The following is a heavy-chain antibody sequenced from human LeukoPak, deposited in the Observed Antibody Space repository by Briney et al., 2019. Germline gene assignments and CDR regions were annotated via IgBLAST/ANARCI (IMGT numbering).Heavy chain of an antibody. CDR3: ARLAGGDYSGYDDLDY. CDR2: IYYSGST. V-gene: IGHV4-59*08. Sequence: PSETLPLTCTVSGGSISSYYWSWIRQPPGKGLEWIGYIYYSGSTNYNPSLKSRVTISVDTSKNQFSLKLSSVTAADTAVYYCARLAGGDYSGYDDLDYWGQGTLVTVSS. D-gene: IGHD5-12*01. J-gene: IGHJ4*02. CDR1: GGSISSYY.